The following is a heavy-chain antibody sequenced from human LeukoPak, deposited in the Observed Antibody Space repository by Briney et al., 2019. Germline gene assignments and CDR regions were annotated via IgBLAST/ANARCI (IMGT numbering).Heavy chain of an antibody. V-gene: IGHV4-34*01. J-gene: IGHJ5*02. CDR1: GGSFSGYY. D-gene: IGHD2-2*01. Sequence: KPSETLSLTCAVYGGSFSGYYCSWIRQPPGKGLEWIGEINHSEYINYNPSLKSRVTISVDTSKNQFSLKLSSVTAADTAVYYCARGNGYSSSTSCPHWFDPWGQGTLVTVSS. CDR3: ARGNGYSSSTSCPHWFDP. CDR2: INHSEYI.